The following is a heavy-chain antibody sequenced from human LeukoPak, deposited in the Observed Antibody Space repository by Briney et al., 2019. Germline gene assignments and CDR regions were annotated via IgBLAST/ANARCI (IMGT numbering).Heavy chain of an antibody. D-gene: IGHD6-13*01. CDR2: IYYSGST. J-gene: IGHJ4*02. V-gene: IGHV4-39*07. Sequence: PSETLSLTCTVSGGSISSSSYYWGWIRQPPGKGLEWIGSIYYSGSTYYNPSLKSRVTISVDTSKNQFSLKLSSVTAADTAVYYCARGSSSFVYWGQGTLVTVSS. CDR1: GGSISSSSYY. CDR3: ARGSSSFVY.